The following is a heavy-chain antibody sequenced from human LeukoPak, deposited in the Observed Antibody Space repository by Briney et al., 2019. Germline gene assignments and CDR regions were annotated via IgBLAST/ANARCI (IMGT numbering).Heavy chain of an antibody. CDR2: IYTSGST. CDR1: GASISSGSYY. Sequence: SETLSLTCTGSGASISSGSYYWSWIRQPAGKGLEWIGRIYTSGSTNYNPSLKSRVTISVDTSKNQFSLKLSSVTAADTAVYYCARAIVVTNWFDPWGQGTLVTVSS. D-gene: IGHD5-12*01. J-gene: IGHJ5*02. V-gene: IGHV4-61*02. CDR3: ARAIVVTNWFDP.